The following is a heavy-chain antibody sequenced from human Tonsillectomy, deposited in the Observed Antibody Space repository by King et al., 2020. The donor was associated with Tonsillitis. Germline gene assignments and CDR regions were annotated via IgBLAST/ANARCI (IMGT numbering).Heavy chain of an antibody. D-gene: IGHD3-16*02. CDR1: GFTFGEYA. J-gene: IGHJ4*02. V-gene: IGHV3-49*04. CDR2: IRSKAYGGTT. Sequence: VQLVESGGGLVQPGRSLRLSCTASGFTFGEYAMSWVRQAPGKGLEWVGFIRSKAYGGTTEYAASVKGRFTISRDDSKSIAYLQMNSLKTEDTAVYYCTLHYDYVWGSYRVFDYWGQGTLVTVSS. CDR3: TLHYDYVWGSYRVFDY.